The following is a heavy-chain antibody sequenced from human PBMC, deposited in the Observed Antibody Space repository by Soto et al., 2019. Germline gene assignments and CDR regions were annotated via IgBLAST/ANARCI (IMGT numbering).Heavy chain of an antibody. CDR3: ARTTTPRWLGTYYYYYYGMDV. V-gene: IGHV1-8*01. CDR1: GYTFTSYD. D-gene: IGHD6-19*01. CDR2: MNPNSGNT. Sequence: QVQLVQSGAEVKKPGASVKVSCKASGYTFTSYDINWVRQATGQGLEWMGWMNPNSGNTGYAQKFQGRVTMTRNTSISTAYMELSSLRSEDTAVYYCARTTTPRWLGTYYYYYYGMDVWGQGTTVTVSS. J-gene: IGHJ6*02.